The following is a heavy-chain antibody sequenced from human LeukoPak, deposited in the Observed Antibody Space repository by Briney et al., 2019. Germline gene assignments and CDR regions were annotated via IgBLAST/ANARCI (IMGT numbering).Heavy chain of an antibody. CDR3: AREAFCGGDCYSGFDY. CDR2: IYTSGST. Sequence: PSETLSLTCAVYGGSFSGYYWSWIRQPAGKGLEWIGRIYTSGSTNYNPSLKSRVTISVDTSKNQFSLKLNSVTAADTAVYYCAREAFCGGDCYSGFDYWGQGTLVTVSS. J-gene: IGHJ4*02. V-gene: IGHV4-59*10. CDR1: GGSFSGYY. D-gene: IGHD2-21*02.